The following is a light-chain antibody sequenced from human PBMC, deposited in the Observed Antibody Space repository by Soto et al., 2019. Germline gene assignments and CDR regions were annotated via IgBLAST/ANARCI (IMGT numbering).Light chain of an antibody. V-gene: IGKV1-39*01. J-gene: IGKJ3*01. Sequence: DIQMTQPPSSLSASVGDRVTITYRASQSISSYLSWYQQKPGKAPKVLIFAASTLQGVVPSMFSGRGSGTDFTLTICSLQPEDFATYYCHQSYATLRTFGPGTTVNI. CDR3: HQSYATLRT. CDR2: AAS. CDR1: QSISSY.